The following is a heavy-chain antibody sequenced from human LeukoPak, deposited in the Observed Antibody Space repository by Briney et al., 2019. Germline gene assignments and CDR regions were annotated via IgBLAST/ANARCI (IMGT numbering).Heavy chain of an antibody. Sequence: GASVKVSCKASGGTFSSYTISWVRQAPGQGLEWMGRIIPILGIANYAQKFQGRVTVTADKSTSTAYMELSSLRSEDTAVYYCARHGYASGTNDLDIPYFDYWGQGTLVTVSS. CDR1: GGTFSSYT. J-gene: IGHJ4*02. CDR3: ARHGYASGTNDLDIPYFDY. D-gene: IGHD1-7*01. V-gene: IGHV1-69*02. CDR2: IIPILGIA.